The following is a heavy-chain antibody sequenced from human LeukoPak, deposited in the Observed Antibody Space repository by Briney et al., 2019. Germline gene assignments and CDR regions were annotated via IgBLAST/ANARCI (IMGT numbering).Heavy chain of an antibody. V-gene: IGHV1-69*13. Sequence: SVTVSCKVSGGTFSSYAISWVRQAPGQGLEWMGGIIPIFGTANYAQKFQGRVTITADESTSTAYMELSSLRSEDTAVYYCVRTPPNWGFDYWGQGTLVTVSS. CDR2: IIPIFGTA. J-gene: IGHJ4*02. D-gene: IGHD7-27*01. CDR1: GGTFSSYA. CDR3: VRTPPNWGFDY.